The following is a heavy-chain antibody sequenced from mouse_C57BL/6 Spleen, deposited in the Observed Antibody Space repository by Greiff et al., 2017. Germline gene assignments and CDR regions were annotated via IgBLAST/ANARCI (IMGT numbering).Heavy chain of an antibody. J-gene: IGHJ2*01. V-gene: IGHV1-85*01. Sequence: VQGVESGPELVKPGASVKLSCKASGYTFTSYDINWVKQRPGQGLEWIGWISPRDGSTKYNEKFKGKATLTVDTSSSTAYMELHSLTSEDSAVYFCAGDEYYWGQGTTLTVSS. CDR2: ISPRDGST. CDR1: GYTFTSYD. CDR3: AGDEYY.